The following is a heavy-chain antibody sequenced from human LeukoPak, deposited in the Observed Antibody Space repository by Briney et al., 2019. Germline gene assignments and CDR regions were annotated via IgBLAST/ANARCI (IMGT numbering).Heavy chain of an antibody. CDR1: GFTFSDYY. CDR2: ISSDSSNI. D-gene: IGHD2-15*01. V-gene: IGHV3-11*01. J-gene: IGHJ4*02. Sequence: GGSLRLSCAASGFTFSDYYMSWLRQAPGKGLEWDSYISSDSSNIYYADSVKGRFTISRDNAKNSLYLQMNSLRAEDTAVYYCASRYCSGGSCYFDYWGQGTLVTVSS. CDR3: ASRYCSGGSCYFDY.